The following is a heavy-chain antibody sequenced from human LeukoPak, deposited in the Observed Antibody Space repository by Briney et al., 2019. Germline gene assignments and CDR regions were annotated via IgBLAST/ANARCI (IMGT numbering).Heavy chain of an antibody. CDR2: SSSSSSYI. V-gene: IGHV3-21*01. CDR3: ARDEATMVRGHDY. Sequence: GGSLRLSCAASGFTFSSYSMNWVRQAPGKGLEWVSSSSSSSSYIYYADSVKGRFTISRDNAKNSLYLQMNSLRAEDTAVYYCARDEATMVRGHDYWGQGSLVTVSS. J-gene: IGHJ4*02. CDR1: GFTFSSYS. D-gene: IGHD3-10*01.